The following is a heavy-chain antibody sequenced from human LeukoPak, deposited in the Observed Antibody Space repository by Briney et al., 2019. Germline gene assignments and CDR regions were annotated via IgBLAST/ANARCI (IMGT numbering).Heavy chain of an antibody. V-gene: IGHV4-4*02. CDR1: GGSISSSNW. CDR3: ASDNYYDSSGYHTDLAFDI. J-gene: IGHJ3*02. Sequence: SGTLSLNCAVSGGSISSSNWWSWVRQPPGKGLEWIGEIYHSGSTNYNPSLKSRVTISVDKSKNQFSLKLSSVTAADTAVYYCASDNYYDSSGYHTDLAFDIWGQGTMVTVSS. CDR2: IYHSGST. D-gene: IGHD3-22*01.